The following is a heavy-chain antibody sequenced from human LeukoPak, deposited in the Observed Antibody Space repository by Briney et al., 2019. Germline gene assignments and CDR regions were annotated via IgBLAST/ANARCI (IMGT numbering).Heavy chain of an antibody. CDR1: GGSISSGSYY. V-gene: IGHV4-61*02. Sequence: SETLSLTCTVSGGSISSGSYYWGWIRQPAGKGLEWIGRIYTSGSTNYNPSLQSRVTISVDTSKNQFSLKLSSVTAADTAVYYCARSGLLLWFGELLYHDAFDIWGQGTMVTVSS. CDR3: ARSGLLLWFGELLYHDAFDI. D-gene: IGHD3-10*01. CDR2: IYTSGST. J-gene: IGHJ3*02.